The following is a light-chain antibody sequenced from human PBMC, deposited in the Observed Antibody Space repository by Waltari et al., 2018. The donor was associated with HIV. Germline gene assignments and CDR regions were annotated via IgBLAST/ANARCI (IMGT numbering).Light chain of an antibody. Sequence: SYELTQPPSVSVSPGQTARITCSGDALPRKYAFWYQQKSGQAPVLGIYEDNRRPSGIPERFSVSSSGTMATLTIRWAQVEDEGDYYCYSTDDSGNPLAVFGGGTQLTVL. CDR3: YSTDDSGNPLAV. V-gene: IGLV3-10*01. J-gene: IGLJ7*01. CDR2: EDN. CDR1: ALPRKY.